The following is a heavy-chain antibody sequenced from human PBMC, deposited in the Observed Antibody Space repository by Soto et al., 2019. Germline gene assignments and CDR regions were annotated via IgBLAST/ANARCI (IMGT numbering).Heavy chain of an antibody. J-gene: IGHJ4*02. CDR2: ITRDGYNK. CDR1: GFIFKNYA. V-gene: IGHV3-30*04. Sequence: PGGSLRLSCAVSGFIFKNYALNWVRQAPGKGLEWVASITRDGYNKYYADSVKGRFTISRDNSKNTLSLQMTALRVEDSSVYYCTKSSGGSSSVGMDYWGPGTLGTVS. D-gene: IGHD6-6*01. CDR3: TKSSGGSSSVGMDY.